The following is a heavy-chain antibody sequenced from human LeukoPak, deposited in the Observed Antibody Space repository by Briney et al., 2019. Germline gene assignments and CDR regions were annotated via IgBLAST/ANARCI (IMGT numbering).Heavy chain of an antibody. J-gene: IGHJ6*03. CDR2: INHSGST. V-gene: IGHV4-34*01. CDR3: ARRPTRDILTGYYYHRGYYYYMDV. Sequence: SETLSLTCTVSGGSIRSYYWSWIRQPPGKGLEWIGEINHSGSTNYNPSPKSRVTISVDTSKNQFSLKLSSVTAADTAVYYCARRPTRDILTGYYYHRGYYYYMDVWGKGTTVTISS. CDR1: GGSIRSYY. D-gene: IGHD3-9*01.